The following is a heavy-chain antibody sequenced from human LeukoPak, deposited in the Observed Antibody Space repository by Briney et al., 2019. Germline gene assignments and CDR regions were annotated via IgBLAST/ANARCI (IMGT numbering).Heavy chain of an antibody. D-gene: IGHD3-22*01. Sequence: GGSLRLSCVGSGFTFSSYWMTWVRQAPGKGLEWVANIKQDGSEKYYVDSVKGRFTISRDNAKNSLYLQMNSLRAEDTAVHYCARQDSSGYYYDWFFDYWGQGILVTVSS. CDR2: IKQDGSEK. CDR3: ARQDSSGYYYDWFFDY. CDR1: GFTFSSYW. J-gene: IGHJ4*02. V-gene: IGHV3-7*01.